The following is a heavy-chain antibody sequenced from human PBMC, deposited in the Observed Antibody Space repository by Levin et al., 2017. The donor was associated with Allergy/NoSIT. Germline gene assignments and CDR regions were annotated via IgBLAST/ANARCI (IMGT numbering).Heavy chain of an antibody. CDR1: GYTFTSYD. CDR2: MNPNSGNT. CDR3: ARGALVATMIYYYYYYMDG. D-gene: IGHD5-12*01. Sequence: GASVKVSCKASGYTFTSYDINWVRQATGHGLEWMGWMNPNSGNTGYAQKFQGRVTMTRNTSISTAYMELSSLRSEDTAVYYCARGALVATMIYYYYYYMDGWGKGTTVTVSS. J-gene: IGHJ6*03. V-gene: IGHV1-8*01.